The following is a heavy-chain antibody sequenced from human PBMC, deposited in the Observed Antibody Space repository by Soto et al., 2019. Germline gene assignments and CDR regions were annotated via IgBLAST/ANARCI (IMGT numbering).Heavy chain of an antibody. V-gene: IGHV1-3*01. CDR3: ASEDNWNYGIDY. J-gene: IGHJ4*02. D-gene: IGHD1-7*01. Sequence: GASVKVSCKASGYTFTSYAMHWVRQAPGQRLERMGWINAGNGNTKYSQKFQGRVTITRDTSASTAYMELSSLRSEDTAVYYCASEDNWNYGIDYWGQGTLVTVSS. CDR1: GYTFTSYA. CDR2: INAGNGNT.